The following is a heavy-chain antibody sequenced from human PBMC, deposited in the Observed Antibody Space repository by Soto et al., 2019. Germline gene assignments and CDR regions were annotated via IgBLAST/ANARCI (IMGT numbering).Heavy chain of an antibody. J-gene: IGHJ4*02. CDR2: INHSGTV. V-gene: IGHV4-34*01. CDR1: GGAFNGYY. Sequence: QVHLQQWGAGLLKPSETLSLTCAVNGGAFNGYYWTWIRQSPGKGRQWIGEINHSGTVDYNPSLKSRVTFSIDTSKKQFSLTLPSVTAAAAAVSVCARAGAALVRGSIGGFDYWGQGTLVTVSS. D-gene: IGHD3-10*01. CDR3: ARAGAALVRGSIGGFDY.